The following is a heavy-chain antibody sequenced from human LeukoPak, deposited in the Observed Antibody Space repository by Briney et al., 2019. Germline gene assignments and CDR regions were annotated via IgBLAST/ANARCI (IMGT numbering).Heavy chain of an antibody. CDR2: IYPGDSDT. V-gene: IGHV5-51*01. Sequence: GESLKISCKGSGYTFTTYWIGWVRQMPEKGLEWMGMIYPGDSDTRYSPSFQDQVTISADKSIGTAYLQWSSLKASDTAMYYCARQGGAYRLDYWGQGTLVTVSS. J-gene: IGHJ4*02. CDR1: GYTFTTYW. CDR3: ARQGGAYRLDY. D-gene: IGHD5-24*01.